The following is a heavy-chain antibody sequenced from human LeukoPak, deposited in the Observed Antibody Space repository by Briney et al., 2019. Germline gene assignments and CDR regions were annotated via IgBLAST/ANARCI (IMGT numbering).Heavy chain of an antibody. CDR1: GYAFISYG. J-gene: IGHJ4*02. CDR2: ISAYDGNT. V-gene: IGHV1-18*01. CDR3: TREASGSGKGYFDY. Sequence: GASVKVSCKASGYAFISYGFSWVRQAPGQGLEWMGWISAYDGNTKSIDKLQGRVTLTPDTSPNTASWELRGLGFDDTAVYYGTREASGSGKGYFDYWGQGTLVTVSS. D-gene: IGHD3-10*01.